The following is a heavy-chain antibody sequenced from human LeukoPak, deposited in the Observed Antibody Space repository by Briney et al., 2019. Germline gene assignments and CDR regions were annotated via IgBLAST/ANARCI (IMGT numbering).Heavy chain of an antibody. Sequence: GASVKVSCKASGGTFSSYAISWVRQAPGQGLEWMGRIIPILGVANYAQKFQGRVTITADKSTSTAYMELSSLRSEDTAVYYCARGPIVVVTATTYYFDYGGQGTLVTVSS. D-gene: IGHD2-21*02. J-gene: IGHJ4*02. V-gene: IGHV1-69*04. CDR2: IIPILGVA. CDR3: ARGPIVVVTATTYYFDY. CDR1: GGTFSSYA.